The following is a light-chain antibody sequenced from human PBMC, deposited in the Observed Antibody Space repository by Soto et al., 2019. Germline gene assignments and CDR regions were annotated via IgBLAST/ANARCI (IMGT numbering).Light chain of an antibody. V-gene: IGLV2-14*01. CDR1: TSVVGRYNY. CDR3: NSYTSTSTYV. Sequence: QSVLTQPASVSGSPGQSITISCTGTTSVVGRYNYVSWYQQHPGKAPKLIIYDVSNRPSGVFNRFSGSKSGNTASLTFSGLQAEDEADYYCNSYTSTSTYVFGTGTKVTVL. CDR2: DVS. J-gene: IGLJ1*01.